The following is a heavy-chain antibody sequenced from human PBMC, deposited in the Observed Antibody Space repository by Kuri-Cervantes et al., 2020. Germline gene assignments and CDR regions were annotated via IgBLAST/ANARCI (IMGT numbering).Heavy chain of an antibody. CDR3: ARSFRPYYDFWSGYFNWFDP. V-gene: IGHV4-59*01. Sequence: SETLCLTCTVPGGSISSYYWSWIRQPAGKGLEWIGYIYYSGSTNYNPSLKSRVTISVDTSKNQFSLKLSSVTAADTAVYYCARSFRPYYDFWSGYFNWFDPWGQGTLVTVSS. J-gene: IGHJ5*02. D-gene: IGHD3-3*01. CDR2: IYYSGST. CDR1: GGSISSYY.